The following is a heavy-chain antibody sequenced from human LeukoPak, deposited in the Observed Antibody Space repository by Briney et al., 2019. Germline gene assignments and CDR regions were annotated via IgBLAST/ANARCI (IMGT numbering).Heavy chain of an antibody. J-gene: IGHJ4*02. CDR3: AREEYQLSLLPFDY. CDR1: GGSISSSSYY. Sequence: KPSETLSLTCTVSGGSISSSSYYWGWIRQPPGKGLEWIGCIYYTGSTYYNPSLKSRVTISIDTSKNQFSLRLSSVTAADTAIYYCAREEYQLSLLPFDYWGQGTLVTVSS. CDR2: IYYTGST. V-gene: IGHV4-39*07. D-gene: IGHD3-16*02.